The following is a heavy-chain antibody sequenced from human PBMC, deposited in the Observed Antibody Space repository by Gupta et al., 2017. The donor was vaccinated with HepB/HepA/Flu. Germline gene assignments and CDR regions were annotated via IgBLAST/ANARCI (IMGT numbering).Heavy chain of an antibody. J-gene: IGHJ6*02. D-gene: IGHD6-25*01. V-gene: IGHV3-11*01. CDR1: GFALSDYH. CDR2: FSYTNVKI. Sequence: QVQLVESGGGLVKPGGSLTLSCEATGFALSDYHIFWVRQRPGEGLEWLSFFSYTNVKIYYADSVKGRFTMSRGNAQKSLYLHMNNLRVDDTAVYYCTRDISGSSRGMDVWGQGTAVTVSS. CDR3: TRDISGSSRGMDV.